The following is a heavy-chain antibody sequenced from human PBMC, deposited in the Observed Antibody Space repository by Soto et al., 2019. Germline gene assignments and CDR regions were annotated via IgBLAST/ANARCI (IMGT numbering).Heavy chain of an antibody. V-gene: IGHV5-51*01. CDR1: GYSFTSYW. CDR3: ARPVESSGSYFHYGMDV. CDR2: IYPGDSDT. J-gene: IGHJ6*02. Sequence: PGESLKISCKGSGYSFTSYWIGWVRQMPGKGLEWMGIIYPGDSDTRYSPSFQGQVTISADKSISTAYLQWSSLKASDTAMYYCARPVESSGSYFHYGMDVWGQGTTVTVSS. D-gene: IGHD1-26*01.